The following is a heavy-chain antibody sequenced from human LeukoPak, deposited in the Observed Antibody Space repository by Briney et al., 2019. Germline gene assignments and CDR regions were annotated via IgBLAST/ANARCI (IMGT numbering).Heavy chain of an antibody. J-gene: IGHJ4*02. CDR2: ISSNGRIT. CDR1: GFTFGTYA. Sequence: GGSLRLSCAASGFTFGTYAMHWFRQAPEKGLEYVSAISSNGRITYYADSVKGRFTISRDNSKNILYLQMGSLRTEDTAVYYCARVSGWYWFDNWGQGTLVTVSS. V-gene: IGHV3-64*02. D-gene: IGHD6-19*01. CDR3: ARVSGWYWFDN.